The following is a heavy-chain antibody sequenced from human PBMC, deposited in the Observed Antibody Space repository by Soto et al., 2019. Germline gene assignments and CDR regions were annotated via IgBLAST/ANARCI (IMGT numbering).Heavy chain of an antibody. CDR1: GGSISSYY. CDR3: ARQGGARADY. J-gene: IGHJ4*02. CDR2: IYYSGST. D-gene: IGHD1-26*01. Sequence: QVQLQESGPGLVKPSETLSLTCTVSGGSISSYYWSWIRQPPGKGLEWIGYIYYSGSTNYNPSLKSRVTISVDTSKNQFSLKLSSVTAADTAVYYCARQGGARADYWGQGTLVTVSS. V-gene: IGHV4-59*08.